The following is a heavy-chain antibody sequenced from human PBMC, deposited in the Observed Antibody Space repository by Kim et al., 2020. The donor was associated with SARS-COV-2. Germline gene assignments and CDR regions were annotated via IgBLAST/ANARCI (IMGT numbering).Heavy chain of an antibody. Sequence: GGSLRLSCVASGFTVSTYAMTWVRQAPGKGLQWVSGISAGGESTFYRDSVQGRLTISRDSSKNTLYLQLNSLRAEDTAVYYCAKDRRQSTNFPAPFESWG. D-gene: IGHD3-9*01. J-gene: IGHJ5*01. CDR2: ISAGGEST. CDR1: GFTVSTYA. CDR3: AKDRRQSTNFPAPFES. V-gene: IGHV3-23*01.